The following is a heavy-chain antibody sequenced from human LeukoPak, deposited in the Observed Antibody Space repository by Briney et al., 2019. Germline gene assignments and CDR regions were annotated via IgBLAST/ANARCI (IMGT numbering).Heavy chain of an antibody. CDR1: GFTFSSYW. CDR2: INSDGSST. V-gene: IGHV3-74*01. J-gene: IGHJ4*02. D-gene: IGHD2-2*01. CDR3: AREFLHPPIYCSSTSCYAGFDY. Sequence: PGGSLRLSCAASGFTFSSYWMHWVRHAPGKGLVWVSRINSDGSSTNYADSVKGRFTISRDNAKNTLYLQMNSLRAEDTAVYYCAREFLHPPIYCSSTSCYAGFDYWGQGTLVTVSS.